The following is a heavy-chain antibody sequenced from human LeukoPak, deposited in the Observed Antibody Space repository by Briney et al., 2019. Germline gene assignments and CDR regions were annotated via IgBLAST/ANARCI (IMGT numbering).Heavy chain of an antibody. CDR2: IYYSGST. Sequence: PSQTLSLTCTVSGGSISSGDYYWSWIRQPPGKGLEWIGYIYYSGSTYYNPSLKSRVTISVDTSKNQFSLKLSSVTAADTAVYYCARDQCSSTSCYAGWFDPWGQGTLVTVSS. J-gene: IGHJ5*02. CDR1: GGSISSGDYY. D-gene: IGHD2-2*01. CDR3: ARDQCSSTSCYAGWFDP. V-gene: IGHV4-30-4*08.